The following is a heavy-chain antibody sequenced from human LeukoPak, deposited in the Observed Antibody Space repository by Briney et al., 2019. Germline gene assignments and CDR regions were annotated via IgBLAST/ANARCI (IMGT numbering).Heavy chain of an antibody. J-gene: IGHJ4*02. CDR1: GGSFSGYY. V-gene: IGHV4-34*01. CDR3: ARGRRGQQLVDY. Sequence: SETLSLTCAVYGGSFSGYYWSWIRQPPGKGLEWIGEINHSGSTHYHPPLKSRVTISVDTYKNQFSLKLSSVTAADTAVYYCARGRRGQQLVDYWGEGTLVTVSS. CDR2: INHSGST. D-gene: IGHD6-13*01.